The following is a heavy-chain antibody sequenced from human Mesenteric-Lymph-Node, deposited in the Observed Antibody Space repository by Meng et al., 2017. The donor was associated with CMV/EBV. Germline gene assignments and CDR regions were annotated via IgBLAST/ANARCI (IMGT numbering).Heavy chain of an antibody. Sequence: GESLKIFCAGSGFTFGRFWMSWVRQVPGKGLEWVANIKEDGTETHHADSVEGRFIISKDNAKNTLHLQMNSLRAEDTGVYYCATEIVGGASAFDYWGQGTLVTVSS. CDR2: IKEDGTET. V-gene: IGHV3-7*01. CDR1: GFTFGRFW. J-gene: IGHJ4*02. D-gene: IGHD1-26*01. CDR3: ATEIVGGASAFDY.